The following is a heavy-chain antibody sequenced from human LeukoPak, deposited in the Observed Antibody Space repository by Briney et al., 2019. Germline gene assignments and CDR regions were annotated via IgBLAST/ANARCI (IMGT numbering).Heavy chain of an antibody. CDR1: GGSISSYY. J-gene: IGHJ4*02. V-gene: IGHV4-59*08. CDR2: IYYSGST. Sequence: SETLSLTCTVSGGSISSYYWSWIRQPPGKALEWIGYIYYSGSTNYNPSLKSRVTISVDTSKSQFSLKLSSATAADTAVYYCARSNGWYRFDSWGQGTLVTVSS. CDR3: ARSNGWYRFDS. D-gene: IGHD6-19*01.